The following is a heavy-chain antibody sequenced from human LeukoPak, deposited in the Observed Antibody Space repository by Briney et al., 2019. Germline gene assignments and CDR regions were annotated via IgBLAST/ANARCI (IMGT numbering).Heavy chain of an antibody. J-gene: IGHJ4*02. Sequence: SVKVSCTASGGTFSSYAISWVRQAPGQGLEWIGGIIPIFGTANYAQKFQGRVTITADESTSTAYMELSSLRSEDTAVYYCARVADTATVEGIDYWGQGTLVTVSS. D-gene: IGHD5-18*01. CDR2: IIPIFGTA. V-gene: IGHV1-69*13. CDR3: ARVADTATVEGIDY. CDR1: GGTFSSYA.